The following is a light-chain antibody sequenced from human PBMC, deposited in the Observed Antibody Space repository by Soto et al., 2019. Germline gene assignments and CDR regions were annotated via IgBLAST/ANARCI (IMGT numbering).Light chain of an antibody. CDR1: QDISKY. V-gene: IGKV1-33*01. J-gene: IGKJ4*01. Sequence: DIQMTQSASSLPASVGDTVTISCQASQDISKYLNWFQQKPGKAPKLLIYDVFNVETGVPSRFSVCGSGTDFTLIISNLQPEDFATYYCQQYDQLPITFGGGTKVDI. CDR2: DVF. CDR3: QQYDQLPIT.